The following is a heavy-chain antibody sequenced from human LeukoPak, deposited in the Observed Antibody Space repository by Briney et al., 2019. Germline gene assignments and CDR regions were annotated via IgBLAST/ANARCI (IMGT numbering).Heavy chain of an antibody. CDR1: GFTFSSYW. D-gene: IGHD3-22*01. J-gene: IGHJ4*02. Sequence: QPGGSLRLSRAASGFTFSSYWMSWVRQAPGKGLEWVANIKQDGSEKYYVDSVKGRFTISRDNAENSLILQMNSLRAEDTAVYYCARRAIVEEYYFEYWGQGTLVTVSS. V-gene: IGHV3-7*01. CDR3: ARRAIVEEYYFEY. CDR2: IKQDGSEK.